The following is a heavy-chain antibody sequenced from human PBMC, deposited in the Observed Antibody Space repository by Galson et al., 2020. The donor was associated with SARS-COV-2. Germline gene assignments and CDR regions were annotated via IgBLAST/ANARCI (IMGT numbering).Heavy chain of an antibody. D-gene: IGHD2-15*01. V-gene: IGHV3-30*18. CDR2: ISYDGSNK. CDR3: AKTTAGYCSGGSCYSGLFDY. Sequence: QLGESLKISCAASGFTFSSYGMHWVRQAPGKGLEWVAVISYDGSNKYYADSVKGRFTISRDNSKNTLYLQINSLRAEDTAVYYCAKTTAGYCSGGSCYSGLFDYWGQGTLVTVSS. CDR1: GFTFSSYG. J-gene: IGHJ4*02.